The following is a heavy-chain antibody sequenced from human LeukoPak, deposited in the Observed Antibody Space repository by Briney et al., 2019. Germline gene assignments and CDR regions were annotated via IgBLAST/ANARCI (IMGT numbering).Heavy chain of an antibody. CDR3: AKDYVRDGYNYGVFQN. J-gene: IGHJ4*02. CDR2: ISGDGGST. D-gene: IGHD5-24*01. Sequence: PGGSLRLYCAASGFTFDEHAMHWVRQAPGKGLEWVSLISGDGGSTYYVVSVKGRFTISRDNSKNSLYLHMNSLTTEDTALYYCAKDYVRDGYNYGVFQNWGRGTLVTVSS. V-gene: IGHV3-43*02. CDR1: GFTFDEHA.